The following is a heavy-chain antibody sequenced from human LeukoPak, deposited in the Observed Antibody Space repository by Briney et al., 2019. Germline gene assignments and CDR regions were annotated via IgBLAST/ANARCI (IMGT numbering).Heavy chain of an antibody. CDR1: GGSISNYY. J-gene: IGHJ4*02. D-gene: IGHD2-21*01. Sequence: SETLSLTCTVSGGSISNYYWSWIRQPPGKGLEWIGYIYYTGSTNYNPSLKSRVTISVDTSKNQFSLRLSSVTAADTAVYYCARVITCGYSDFWGQGTLVTVSA. CDR2: IYYTGST. CDR3: ARVITCGYSDF. V-gene: IGHV4-59*01.